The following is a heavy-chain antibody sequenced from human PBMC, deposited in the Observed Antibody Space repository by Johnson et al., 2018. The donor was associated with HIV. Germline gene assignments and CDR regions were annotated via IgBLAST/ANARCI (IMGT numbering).Heavy chain of an antibody. CDR2: IKCDGSEK. CDR1: GFTFSSSW. Sequence: VQLVESGGGVVQPGRSLRLSCAASGFTFSSSWMHWVCQAPEKGLEWVADIKCDGSEKYYVDSVKGRFTISRDNAKNTLYLQMNSLRAEDTAVYYCASFATAGDAFDIWGQGTMVTVSS. D-gene: IGHD6-13*01. J-gene: IGHJ3*02. CDR3: ASFATAGDAFDI. V-gene: IGHV3-52*01.